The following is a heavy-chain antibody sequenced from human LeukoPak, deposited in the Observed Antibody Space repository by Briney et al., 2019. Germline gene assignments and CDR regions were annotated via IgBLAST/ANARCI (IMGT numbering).Heavy chain of an antibody. CDR1: GGTFSSYA. CDR3: ARDYYLGAYGMDV. CDR2: IIPIFGTA. V-gene: IGHV1-69*13. D-gene: IGHD3-22*01. Sequence: ASVKVSCKASGGTFSSYAINWVRQAPGQGLEWMGGIIPIFGTANYAQKFQGRVTITADEPTSTASMELSSLGFEDTAVYFCARDYYLGAYGMDVWGQGTTVTVSS. J-gene: IGHJ6*02.